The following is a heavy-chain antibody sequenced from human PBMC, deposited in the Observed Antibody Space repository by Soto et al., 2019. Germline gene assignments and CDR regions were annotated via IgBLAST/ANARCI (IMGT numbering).Heavy chain of an antibody. J-gene: IGHJ1*01. D-gene: IGHD6-13*01. V-gene: IGHV3-30-3*01. Sequence: GGSLRLSCAASGFTFRNHAMHWVRQAPGKGLECLAGITDNGSNTYYTDSVKGRFTISRDNSKNTLYLQVNSLRVEDTAVYYCAKDQAAAGTISRYFQHWGQGTLVTVSS. CDR3: AKDQAAAGTISRYFQH. CDR1: GFTFRNHA. CDR2: ITDNGSNT.